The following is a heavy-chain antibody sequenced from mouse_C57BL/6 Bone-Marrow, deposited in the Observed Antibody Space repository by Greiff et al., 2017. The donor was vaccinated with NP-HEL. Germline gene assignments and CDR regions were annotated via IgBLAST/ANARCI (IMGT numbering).Heavy chain of an antibody. V-gene: IGHV1-76*01. Sequence: QVQLQQSGAELVRPGASVKLSCKASGYTFTDYYINWVKQRPGQGLEWIARIYPGRGNTYYNEKFKGKATLTAEKSSSTAYMQLSSLTSEDSAVYFCARGASGDYWGQGTTLTVSS. J-gene: IGHJ2*01. CDR1: GYTFTDYY. D-gene: IGHD3-1*01. CDR2: IYPGRGNT. CDR3: ARGASGDY.